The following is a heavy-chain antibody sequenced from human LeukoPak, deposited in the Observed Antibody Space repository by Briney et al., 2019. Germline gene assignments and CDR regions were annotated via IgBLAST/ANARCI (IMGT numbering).Heavy chain of an antibody. CDR3: ARDSHDTSGYPGY. CDR1: GYTFTSYY. V-gene: IGHV1-46*01. J-gene: IGHJ4*02. D-gene: IGHD3-22*01. CDR2: INPSGGST. Sequence: ASVKVSCKASGYTFTSYYMHWVLQAPGQGLEWMGIINPSGGSTSYAPKFQGRVTMTRDTSTSTVYMDLSGLRSEDTAVYYCARDSHDTSGYPGYWGQGTLVTVSS.